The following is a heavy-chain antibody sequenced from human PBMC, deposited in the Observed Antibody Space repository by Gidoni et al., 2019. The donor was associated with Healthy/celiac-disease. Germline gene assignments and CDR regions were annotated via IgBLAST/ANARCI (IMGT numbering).Heavy chain of an antibody. D-gene: IGHD3-22*01. CDR2: ISGSGGST. V-gene: IGHV3-23*01. CDR1: GFTFSRYA. Sequence: EVQLLESGGGLVQPGGSLRLSCAASGFTFSRYAMSWVRQAPGKGLEWVSAISGSGGSTYYADSVKGRFTISRDNSKNTLYLQMNSLRAEDTAVYYCAKDDYYDSSGYYFDYWGQGTLVTVSS. CDR3: AKDDYYDSSGYYFDY. J-gene: IGHJ4*02.